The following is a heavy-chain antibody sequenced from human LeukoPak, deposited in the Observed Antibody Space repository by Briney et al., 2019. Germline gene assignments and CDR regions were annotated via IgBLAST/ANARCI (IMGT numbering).Heavy chain of an antibody. D-gene: IGHD6-6*01. Sequence: GGSLRLSCAASGFTFSSYEMNWVRQAPGKGLEWVSSISSSSSYIYYADSVKGRFTISRDNAKNSLYLQMNSLRAEDTAVYYCARWSSSSYFDYWGQGTLVTVSS. V-gene: IGHV3-21*01. J-gene: IGHJ4*02. CDR1: GFTFSSYE. CDR2: ISSSSSYI. CDR3: ARWSSSSYFDY.